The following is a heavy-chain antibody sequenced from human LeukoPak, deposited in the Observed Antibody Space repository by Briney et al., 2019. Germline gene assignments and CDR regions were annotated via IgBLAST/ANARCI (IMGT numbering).Heavy chain of an antibody. V-gene: IGHV4-30-4*01. J-gene: IGHJ4*02. CDR1: GGSISSGDYY. CDR3: ASHFYGSGSWAFDY. D-gene: IGHD3-10*01. Sequence: SQTLSLTCTVSGGSISSGDYYWSWIRQPPGKGLEWIGYIYYSGSTYYNPSLKSRATISVDTSKNQFSLKLSAVTAADTAVYYCASHFYGSGSWAFDYWGQGTLVTVSS. CDR2: IYYSGST.